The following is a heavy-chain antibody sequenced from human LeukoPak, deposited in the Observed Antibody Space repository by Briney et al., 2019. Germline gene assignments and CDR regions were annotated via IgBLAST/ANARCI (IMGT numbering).Heavy chain of an antibody. CDR3: ARASSVHDAFDI. D-gene: IGHD6-19*01. CDR1: GGFNTHYY. J-gene: IGHJ3*02. Sequence: SETLSLTCSVSGGFNTHYYWSWIRQPPGKGLEWIGYIYHSGSTKYNPSLKSRVTMSVDTSKNQFSLKLSSVTAADTAVYYCARASSVHDAFDIWGQGTMVTVSS. V-gene: IGHV4-59*12. CDR2: IYHSGST.